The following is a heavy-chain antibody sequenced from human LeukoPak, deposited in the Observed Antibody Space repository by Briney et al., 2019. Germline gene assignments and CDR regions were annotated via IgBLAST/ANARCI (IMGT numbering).Heavy chain of an antibody. CDR1: GHTLTESF. V-gene: IGHV1-24*01. CDR2: FDPEDGET. J-gene: IGHJ4*02. Sequence: GASVKVSCKVSGHTLTESFMHWVRQPPGKGLEWMGGFDPEDGETIYAQKFQGRVTMTEDTSTNTAYMELSSLRSDDTAMYYCATDYDYWGQGTLVTVSS. CDR3: ATDYDY.